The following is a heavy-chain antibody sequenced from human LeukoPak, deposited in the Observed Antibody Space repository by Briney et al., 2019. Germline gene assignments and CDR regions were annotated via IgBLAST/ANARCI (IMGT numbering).Heavy chain of an antibody. V-gene: IGHV3-11*01. CDR2: ISGSGSTI. Sequence: SGGSLGLSFAAPGSTFGDYNMSWFGQAPGKGLDWVPSISGSGSTIYYADSVKGRFTISRDNAKNSLYLQMNSLRAEDTAVYYCARADSGYDFYYYYYYMDVWGKGTTVTVSS. J-gene: IGHJ6*03. D-gene: IGHD5-12*01. CDR3: ARADSGYDFYYYYYYMDV. CDR1: GSTFGDYN.